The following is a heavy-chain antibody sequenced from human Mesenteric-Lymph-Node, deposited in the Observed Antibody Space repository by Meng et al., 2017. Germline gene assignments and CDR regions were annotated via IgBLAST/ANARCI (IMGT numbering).Heavy chain of an antibody. CDR1: GGSVSSVAYQ. Sequence: QQSAQGWVSPPETLSYICTVSGGSVSSVAYQWGWIRQHPGKRLDWIGYAGTNFNPSVNINPSLKSRVTISLDTSKNQFSLQLSSVTAADTAVYYCARDHWGSLNYWGQGILVTVSS. D-gene: IGHD7-27*01. V-gene: IGHV4-61*08. J-gene: IGHJ4*02. CDR2: AGTNFNPSV. CDR3: ARDHWGSLNY.